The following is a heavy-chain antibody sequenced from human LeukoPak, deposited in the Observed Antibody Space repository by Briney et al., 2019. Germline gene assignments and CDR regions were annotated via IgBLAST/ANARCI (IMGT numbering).Heavy chain of an antibody. CDR2: ISSDSGHI. D-gene: IGHD3-10*01. CDR1: GFTFTDYS. Sequence: GGSLTLSCAAAGFTFTDYSMNWVRQAPGKGLEWVSTISSDSGHIYYADSVKGRFTISRDNAENSLYLQINSLRAEDTAVYYCAGFGEPTGFDYWGQGTLVTVSS. V-gene: IGHV3-21*01. J-gene: IGHJ4*02. CDR3: AGFGEPTGFDY.